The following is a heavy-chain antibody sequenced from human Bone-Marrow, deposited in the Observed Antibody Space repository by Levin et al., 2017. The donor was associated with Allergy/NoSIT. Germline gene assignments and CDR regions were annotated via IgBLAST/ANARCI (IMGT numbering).Heavy chain of an antibody. Sequence: GESLKISCAASGFAFNSYSMHWVRQAPGKGLVWVALISYDSSKTFYADSVKGRFTISRDNSNNTLSLQISSLRPEDTAVYFCARAARLGHYLNSWGQGTLVTVSS. CDR1: GFAFNSYS. V-gene: IGHV3-30*04. CDR3: ARAARLGHYLNS. CDR2: ISYDSSKT. J-gene: IGHJ4*02.